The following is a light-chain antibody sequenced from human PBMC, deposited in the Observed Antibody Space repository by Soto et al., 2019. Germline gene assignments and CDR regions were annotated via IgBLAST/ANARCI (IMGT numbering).Light chain of an antibody. CDR3: QQRSKWPPN. J-gene: IGKJ5*01. Sequence: EIVLTQSPATLSLSPGERATLSCRASQSVSSYLAWYQQNPGQAPRLLIYDASNRATGTPARFSGSGSGTDFTLTISNLEPEDFAVYYCQQRSKWPPNFGQGIRLEIK. CDR2: DAS. V-gene: IGKV3-11*01. CDR1: QSVSSY.